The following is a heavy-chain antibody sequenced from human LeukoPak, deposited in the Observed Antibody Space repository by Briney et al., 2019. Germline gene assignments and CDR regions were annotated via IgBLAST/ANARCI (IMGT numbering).Heavy chain of an antibody. Sequence: GGSLRLSCAASGFTFSSYAMSWVRQAPGKGLEWVSAISGSGGSTYYADSVKGRFTISRDNSKNTLYLQMNSLRAEDTAVYYCARDLYGIVATMTRGMDVWGQGTTVTVSS. CDR1: GFTFSSYA. CDR3: ARDLYGIVATMTRGMDV. CDR2: ISGSGGST. D-gene: IGHD5-12*01. V-gene: IGHV3-23*01. J-gene: IGHJ6*02.